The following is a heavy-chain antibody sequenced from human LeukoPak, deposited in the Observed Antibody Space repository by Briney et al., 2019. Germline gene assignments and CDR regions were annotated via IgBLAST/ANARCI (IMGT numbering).Heavy chain of an antibody. J-gene: IGHJ4*02. CDR1: GFTFSSYG. Sequence: GGSLRLSCAASGFTFSSYGMHWVRQAPGKGLEWLAFIQYDGSNKYYADSVKGRLTISRDNSKNTLFLQMNSLRAEDTAVYYCAKDKSMVRELDYWGQGNLVTVSS. V-gene: IGHV3-30*02. D-gene: IGHD3-10*01. CDR2: IQYDGSNK. CDR3: AKDKSMVRELDY.